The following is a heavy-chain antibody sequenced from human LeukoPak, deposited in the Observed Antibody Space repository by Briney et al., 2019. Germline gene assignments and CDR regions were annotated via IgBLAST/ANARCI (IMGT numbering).Heavy chain of an antibody. CDR1: GFTFSSYA. J-gene: IGHJ4*02. CDR2: ISGSGGST. Sequence: PGGSLRLSCAASGFTFSSYAMSWVRQAPGKGLEWVSAISGSGGSTYYADSVKGRFTISRDNSKNTLYLQMNSLRAEDTAVYYCAKPQDSSWYFPYPLDYWGQGTLVTVSS. D-gene: IGHD6-13*01. CDR3: AKPQDSSWYFPYPLDY. V-gene: IGHV3-23*01.